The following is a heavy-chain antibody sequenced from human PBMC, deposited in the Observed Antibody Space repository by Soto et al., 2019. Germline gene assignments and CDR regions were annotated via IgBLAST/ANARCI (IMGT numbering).Heavy chain of an antibody. V-gene: IGHV4-30-2*01. CDR1: GGSISSGGYS. CDR2: IYHSGST. D-gene: IGHD5-18*01. J-gene: IGHJ4*02. CDR3: ASMGGYSYGYDY. Sequence: QLQLQESGSGLVKPSQTLSLTCAVSGGSISSGGYSWSWIRQPPGKGLEWIGYIYHSGSTYYNPSLKGRVTISVDRSKNQFSLKLSSVTAADTAVYYCASMGGYSYGYDYWGQGTLVTVSS.